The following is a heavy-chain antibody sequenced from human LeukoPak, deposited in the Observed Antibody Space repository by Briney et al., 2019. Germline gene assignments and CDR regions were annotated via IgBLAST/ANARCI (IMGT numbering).Heavy chain of an antibody. CDR3: ARTTEGYAGGPGYSYYYYMDV. CDR1: GGSISSYY. Sequence: SPSETLSLTCTVSGGSISSYYWSWIRQPPGKGLEWIGYIHYSGSTHYNPSLKSRVTISVDTSKNQVSLKLRSVTAADTAVYYCARTTEGYAGGPGYSYYYYMDVWGKGTTFTISS. CDR2: IHYSGST. D-gene: IGHD5-12*01. J-gene: IGHJ6*03. V-gene: IGHV4-59*01.